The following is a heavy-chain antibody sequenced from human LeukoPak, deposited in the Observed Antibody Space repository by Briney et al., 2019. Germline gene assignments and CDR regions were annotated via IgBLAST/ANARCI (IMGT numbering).Heavy chain of an antibody. Sequence: PGTSLRLSCSTSGFTFNSHGFHWVRQAPGKGLEWVAAISDDGLNTFYIDSVKGRFTISRDDSKNAVSLQMTSLRAEDTAVYYCARPHPLLRLGELSSNFDYWGQGTLVTVSS. J-gene: IGHJ4*02. V-gene: IGHV3-30*03. CDR2: ISDDGLNT. D-gene: IGHD3-16*02. CDR1: GFTFNSHG. CDR3: ARPHPLLRLGELSSNFDY.